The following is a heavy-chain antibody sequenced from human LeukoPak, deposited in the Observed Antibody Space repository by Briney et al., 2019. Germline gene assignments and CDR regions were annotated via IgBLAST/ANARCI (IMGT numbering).Heavy chain of an antibody. CDR3: ARGGGIRGRAFDI. CDR1: GFTVRINY. Sequence: GGTLRLSSAASGFTVRINYISWGRQAPRKGLEWDSVIYSGGSKYLVVSVKGRFPISRDNSKHTLYLQMTSLRAEDTAVYYCARGGGIRGRAFDIWGQGTMVTVSS. CDR2: IYSGGSK. J-gene: IGHJ3*02. V-gene: IGHV3-66*01. D-gene: IGHD6-13*01.